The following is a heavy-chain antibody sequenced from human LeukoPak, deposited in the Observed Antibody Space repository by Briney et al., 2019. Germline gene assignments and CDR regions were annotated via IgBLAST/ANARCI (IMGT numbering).Heavy chain of an antibody. CDR3: ARDTTGYSYVNYFDY. CDR1: GFTFSSFG. CDR2: IYSGGST. J-gene: IGHJ4*02. Sequence: GGSLRLSCAVSGFTFSSFGMSWVRQAPGKGLEWVSAIYSGGSTYYADSVKGRFTISRDNSKNTLYLQMNSLRAEDTAVYYCARDTTGYSYVNYFDYWGQGTLVTVSS. D-gene: IGHD5-18*01. V-gene: IGHV3-53*01.